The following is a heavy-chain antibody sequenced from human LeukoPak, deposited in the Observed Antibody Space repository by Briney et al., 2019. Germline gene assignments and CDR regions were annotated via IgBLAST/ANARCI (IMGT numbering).Heavy chain of an antibody. V-gene: IGHV4-4*07. Sequence: PSETLSLTCTVSGGSISSYYWSWIRQPAGKGLECIGRIYTSGSTNYNPSLKSRVTMSVDTSKNQFSLKLSSVTAADTAVYYCARNTEYYYDNSGYYGDNWFDPWGPGTLVTVSS. CDR1: GGSISSYY. CDR2: IYTSGST. D-gene: IGHD3-22*01. J-gene: IGHJ5*02. CDR3: ARNTEYYYDNSGYYGDNWFDP.